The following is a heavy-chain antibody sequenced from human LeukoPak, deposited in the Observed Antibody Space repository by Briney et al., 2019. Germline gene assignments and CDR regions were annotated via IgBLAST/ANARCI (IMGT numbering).Heavy chain of an antibody. CDR3: AREGPGVGASFQH. V-gene: IGHV1-2*02. Sequence: ASVKVSCKASGYTFTGHYLHWVRQAPGQGLEWMGWINPNSGGTKYAQKYQGRVTMTRDTSISTAYMELRRPRSDDTAVYYCAREGPGVGASFQHWGQGTPVTVSS. J-gene: IGHJ1*01. CDR1: GYTFTGHY. D-gene: IGHD1-26*01. CDR2: INPNSGGT.